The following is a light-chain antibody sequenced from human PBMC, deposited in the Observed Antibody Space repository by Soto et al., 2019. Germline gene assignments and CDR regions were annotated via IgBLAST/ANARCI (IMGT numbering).Light chain of an antibody. CDR2: DVS. Sequence: QSVLTQPASVSGSPGQSITISCTGTSSDVGGYNYVSWYQQHPGKAPKLMIYDVSNRPSGVSNRFSGSKSGNTASLTISGLQAAEVDDYYCSSYTSSSTPVVFGGGTKVTVL. CDR3: SSYTSSSTPVV. J-gene: IGLJ2*01. CDR1: SSDVGGYNY. V-gene: IGLV2-14*01.